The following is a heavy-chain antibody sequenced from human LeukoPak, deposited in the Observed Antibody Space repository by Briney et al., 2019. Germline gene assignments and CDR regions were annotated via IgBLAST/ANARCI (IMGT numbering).Heavy chain of an antibody. CDR1: GYTFTSYG. Sequence: ASVKVSCKASGYTFTSYGVSWVRQAPGQGLEWMGWISAYSGNTNYAQNLQGRVTLTTDTSTTTASLELRSLRSDDTAVYYCARGAYCGGDCSSSDAFDIWGQGTMVTVSS. D-gene: IGHD2-21*01. CDR3: ARGAYCGGDCSSSDAFDI. V-gene: IGHV1-18*01. CDR2: ISAYSGNT. J-gene: IGHJ3*02.